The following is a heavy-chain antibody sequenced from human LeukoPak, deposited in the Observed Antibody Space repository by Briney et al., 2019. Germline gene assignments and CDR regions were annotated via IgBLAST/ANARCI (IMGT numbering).Heavy chain of an antibody. CDR3: ARDSTVSDFDY. J-gene: IGHJ4*02. CDR2: IKIDGSGT. CDR1: GFTFSSYW. D-gene: IGHD4-17*01. Sequence: GGSLRLSCVASGFTFSSYWMHWVRQAPGKGLVWVSHIKIDGSGTGYADSVKGRFTISRDNAKNTLYLQMNSLRADDTAVYYCARDSTVSDFDYWGQGTLVTVSS. V-gene: IGHV3-74*01.